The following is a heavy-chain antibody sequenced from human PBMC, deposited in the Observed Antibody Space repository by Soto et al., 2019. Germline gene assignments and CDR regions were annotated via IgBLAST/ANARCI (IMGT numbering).Heavy chain of an antibody. D-gene: IGHD2-8*01. Sequence: GGSLRLSCAASGFTFSSYGMHWVRQAPGKGLEWVAVISYDGSNKYYADSVKGRFTISRDNSKNTLYLQMNSLRAEDTAVYYCAKEISGMDYYYYMDVWGKGTTVTVSS. CDR1: GFTFSSYG. V-gene: IGHV3-30*18. CDR2: ISYDGSNK. CDR3: AKEISGMDYYYYMDV. J-gene: IGHJ6*03.